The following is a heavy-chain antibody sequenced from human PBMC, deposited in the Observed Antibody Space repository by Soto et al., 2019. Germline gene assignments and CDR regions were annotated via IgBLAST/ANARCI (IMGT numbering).Heavy chain of an antibody. J-gene: IGHJ6*02. D-gene: IGHD3-9*01. CDR1: GFTFSSYA. CDR3: ARAVGVLRYFDWLLPQYGMDV. V-gene: IGHV3-30-3*01. Sequence: GGSLRLSCAASGFTFSSYAMHWVRQAPGKGLEWVAVISYDGSNNYYADSVKGRFTISRDNSKNTLYLQMNSLRAEDTAVYYCARAVGVLRYFDWLLPQYGMDVWGQGTTVTVSS. CDR2: ISYDGSNN.